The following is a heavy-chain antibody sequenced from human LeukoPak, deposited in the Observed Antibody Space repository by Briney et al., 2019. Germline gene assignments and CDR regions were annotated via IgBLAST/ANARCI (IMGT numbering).Heavy chain of an antibody. Sequence: GRSLRLSCAASGFTFSNFGMHWVRKAPGQGLEWVAVISYDESNKYYADSVKGRFTISRDNAKNTLYLQMNSLRAEDTAMYYCARAVYYSNYLGYWGQGTLVTVSS. CDR2: ISYDESNK. J-gene: IGHJ4*01. CDR1: GFTFSNFG. V-gene: IGHV3-30*03. D-gene: IGHD3-10*01. CDR3: ARAVYYSNYLGY.